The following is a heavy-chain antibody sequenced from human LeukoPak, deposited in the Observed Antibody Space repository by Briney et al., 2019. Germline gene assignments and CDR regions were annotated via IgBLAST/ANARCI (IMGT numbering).Heavy chain of an antibody. CDR2: INPSGGST. D-gene: IGHD3-9*01. CDR3: ARVTKHYDILTAVALDYFDY. Sequence: ASVKVSCKASGYTFTSYYMHWVRQAPGQGLEWMGIINPSGGSTSYAQKFQGRVTMTRDTSTSTVYMELSSLRSEDTAVYYCARVTKHYDILTAVALDYFDYWGQGTLVTVSS. CDR1: GYTFTSYY. V-gene: IGHV1-46*01. J-gene: IGHJ4*02.